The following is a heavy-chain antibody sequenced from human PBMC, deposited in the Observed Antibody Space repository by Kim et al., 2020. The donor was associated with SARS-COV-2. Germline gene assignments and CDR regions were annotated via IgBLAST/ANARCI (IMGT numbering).Heavy chain of an antibody. CDR2: INPNSGGT. D-gene: IGHD2-15*01. CDR3: AREFSYCSGGSCYSGYFDY. CDR1: GYTFTGYY. Sequence: ASVKVSCKASGYTFTGYYMHWVRQAPGQGLEWMGWINPNSGGTNYAQKFQGRVTMTRDTSISTAYMELSRLRSDDTAVYYCAREFSYCSGGSCYSGYFDYWGQGTLVTVSS. V-gene: IGHV1-2*02. J-gene: IGHJ4*02.